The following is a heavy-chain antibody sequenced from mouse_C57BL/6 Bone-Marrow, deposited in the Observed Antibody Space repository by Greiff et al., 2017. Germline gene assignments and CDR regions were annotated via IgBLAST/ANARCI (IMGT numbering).Heavy chain of an antibody. J-gene: IGHJ3*01. Sequence: VQLQQSGAELVRPGASVKLSCTASGFNITDDYMHWVKQRPEQGLEWIGWIDPENGDTEYAPKFQGKATITADTSSNPAYLPLSSLTSEDTAVYYCTLLWWGGQGTLVTVSA. V-gene: IGHV14-4*01. CDR1: GFNITDDY. CDR3: TLLWW. D-gene: IGHD1-1*02. CDR2: IDPENGDT.